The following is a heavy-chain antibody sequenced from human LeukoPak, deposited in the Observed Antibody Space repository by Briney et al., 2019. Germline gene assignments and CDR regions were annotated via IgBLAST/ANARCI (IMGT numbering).Heavy chain of an antibody. J-gene: IGHJ6*02. CDR2: MNPNSGNT. V-gene: IGHV1-8*01. D-gene: IGHD6-13*01. CDR1: GYTFTSYD. Sequence: ASVKVSCKASGYTFTSYDINWARQATGQGLEWMGWMNPNSGNTGYAQKFQGRVTMTRNTSISTAYMELSSLRSEDTAVYYCARTSSSWYSGRSYYYYYYGMDVWGQGTTVTVPS. CDR3: ARTSSSWYSGRSYYYYYYGMDV.